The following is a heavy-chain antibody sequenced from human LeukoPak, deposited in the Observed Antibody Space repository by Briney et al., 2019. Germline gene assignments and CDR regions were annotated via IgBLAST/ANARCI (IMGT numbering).Heavy chain of an antibody. CDR3: ARRDAYYYDSSGYYYDY. V-gene: IGHV5-51*01. CDR2: IYPGDSDT. D-gene: IGHD3-22*01. J-gene: IGHJ4*02. CDR1: GYSFTSYW. Sequence: GESLKISCKGSGYSFTSYWIGWVRRMPGKGLEWMGIIYPGDSDTRYSPSFQGQVTISADKSISTAYLQWSSLKASDTAMYYCARRDAYYYDSSGYYYDYWGQGTLVTVSS.